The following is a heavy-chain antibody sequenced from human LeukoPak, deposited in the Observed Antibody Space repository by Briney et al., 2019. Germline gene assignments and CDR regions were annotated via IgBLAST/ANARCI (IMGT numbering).Heavy chain of an antibody. Sequence: GGSLRLSCAASGFTFSGYGMSWVRQAPGKGLEWVSAISGSGGSTYYADSVKGRFTISRDNSKNTLYLQMNSLRAEDTAVYYCARGRDSSSSYPGYWGQGTLVTVSS. CDR3: ARGRDSSSSYPGY. CDR2: ISGSGGST. D-gene: IGHD6-6*01. V-gene: IGHV3-23*01. J-gene: IGHJ4*02. CDR1: GFTFSGYG.